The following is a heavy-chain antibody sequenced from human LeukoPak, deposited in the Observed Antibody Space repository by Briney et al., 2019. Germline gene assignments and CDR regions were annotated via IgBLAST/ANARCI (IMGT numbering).Heavy chain of an antibody. CDR3: ARQGGAAAGSLYFDY. D-gene: IGHD6-13*01. J-gene: IGHJ4*02. Sequence: SETLSLTCAVYGGSFSGYYWSWIRQPPGKGLEWIGSIYYSGSTYYNPSLKSRVTISVDTSKNQFSLKLSSVTAADTAVYYCARQGGAAAGSLYFDYWGQGTLVTVSS. V-gene: IGHV4-34*01. CDR2: IYYSGST. CDR1: GGSFSGYY.